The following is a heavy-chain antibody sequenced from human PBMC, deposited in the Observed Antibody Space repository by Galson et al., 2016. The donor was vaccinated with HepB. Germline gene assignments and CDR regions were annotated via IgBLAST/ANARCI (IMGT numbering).Heavy chain of an antibody. CDR1: GFTFRNYD. D-gene: IGHD3-22*01. Sequence: SLRLSCAAIGFTFRNYDMHWVRQSTGKGLEWVSAIGPAGDTYYLGSVKGRFTISRDNAKKSLYLEMNSLGAGDTAVYYCAGGSYDYFGLYVWGQGTTVTVSS. CDR2: IGPAGDT. J-gene: IGHJ6*02. CDR3: AGGSYDYFGLYV. V-gene: IGHV3-13*01.